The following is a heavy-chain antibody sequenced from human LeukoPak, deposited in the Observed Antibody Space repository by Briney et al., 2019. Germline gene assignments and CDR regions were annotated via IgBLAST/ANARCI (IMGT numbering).Heavy chain of an antibody. CDR2: INHSGST. D-gene: IGHD1-7*01. CDR1: GGSFSGYY. V-gene: IGHV4-34*01. Sequence: SETLSLTCAVYGGSFSGYYWSWIRQPPGKGLEWIGEINHSGSTNYNPSLKSRVTISVDTSKNQFSLKLSSVTAADTAVYYCARGGNWNYRGSIDYWGQGTLVTLSS. CDR3: ARGGNWNYRGSIDY. J-gene: IGHJ4*02.